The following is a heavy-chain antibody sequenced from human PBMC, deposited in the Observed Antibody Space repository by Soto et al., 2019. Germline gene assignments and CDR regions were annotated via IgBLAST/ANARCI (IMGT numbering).Heavy chain of an antibody. CDR2: IIPMYGPA. D-gene: IGHD3-10*01. Sequence: QVPLVQSGAEVKKPGSSVTVSCKASGGTFSSYAIHWVRQAPGQGLEWMGGIIPMYGPAKYAQRFQGRVTSTADESTTTVYMELTSLTSQDTAVYYGARVTSRVRGGIDNWCDPWGHGTLVTVSS. J-gene: IGHJ5*02. CDR3: ARVTSRVRGGIDNWCDP. CDR1: GGTFSSYA. V-gene: IGHV1-69*01.